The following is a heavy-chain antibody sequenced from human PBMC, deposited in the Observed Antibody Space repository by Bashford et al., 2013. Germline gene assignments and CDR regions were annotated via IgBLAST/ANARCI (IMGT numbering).Heavy chain of an antibody. J-gene: IGHJ4*02. D-gene: IGHD3-3*01. V-gene: IGHV1-2*02. CDR3: ASSLXRVVWVPAVPFCSTT. CDR1: GYSFTSYY. Sequence: ASVKVSCKASGYSFTSYYIHWVRQAPGQGLEWMGWIRPSTGGTTYAQKFQGRVTITADDLTSTAYMELTSLTSADTAVYYCASSLXRVVWVPAVPFCSTTWGQGTRSPSP. CDR2: IRPSTGGT.